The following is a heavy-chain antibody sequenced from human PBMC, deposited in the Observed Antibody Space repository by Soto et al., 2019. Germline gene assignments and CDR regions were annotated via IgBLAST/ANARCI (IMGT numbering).Heavy chain of an antibody. CDR2: ISSSGSTI. Sequence: WGSLRLSCAASGFTFSDYYMSWIRQAPGKGLEWVSYISSSGSTIYYADSVKGRFTISRDNAKNSLYLQMNSLRAEDTAVYYCARDREVPAARILAPWGQGTLVTVSS. J-gene: IGHJ5*02. CDR3: ARDREVPAARILAP. V-gene: IGHV3-11*01. CDR1: GFTFSDYY. D-gene: IGHD2-2*01.